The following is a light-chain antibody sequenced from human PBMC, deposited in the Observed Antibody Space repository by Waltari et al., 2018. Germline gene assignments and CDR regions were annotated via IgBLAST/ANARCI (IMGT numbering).Light chain of an antibody. V-gene: IGLV8-61*01. J-gene: IGLJ3*02. CDR2: KAN. CDR1: SGSLSTTSY. Sequence: QTVVTQEPSLSVSPGGTVTLTCALSSGSLSTTSYATWYQQTPGQAPRTLVYKANARSSGVPDLCSGSSRGNTAALTITGAQADDESDYYCALYMGSGIWVFGGGTRLTVL. CDR3: ALYMGSGIWV.